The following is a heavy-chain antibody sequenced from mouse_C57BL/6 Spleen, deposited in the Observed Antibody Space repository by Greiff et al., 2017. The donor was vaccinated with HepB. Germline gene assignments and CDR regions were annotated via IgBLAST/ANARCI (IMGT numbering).Heavy chain of an antibody. V-gene: IGHV1-55*01. CDR2: IYPGSGST. Sequence: VQLQQSGAELVKPGASVKMSCKASGYTFTSYWITWVKQRPGQGLEWIGDIYPGSGSTNYNEKFKSKATLTVDTSSSTAYMQLSSLTSEDSAVYYCATPYSNYGYFDYWGQGTTLTVSS. D-gene: IGHD2-5*01. CDR3: ATPYSNYGYFDY. CDR1: GYTFTSYW. J-gene: IGHJ2*01.